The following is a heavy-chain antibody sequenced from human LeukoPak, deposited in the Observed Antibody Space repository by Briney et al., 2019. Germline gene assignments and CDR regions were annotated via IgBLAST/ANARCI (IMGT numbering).Heavy chain of an antibody. CDR3: ARHVYSNYYFDY. D-gene: IGHD4-11*01. CDR2: IYHSGST. Sequence: PSETLSLTRAVPGYSISSGYYWGWIRQPPGKGLEWIGSIYHSGSTYYNPSLKSRVTISVDTSKNQFSLKLSSVTAADTAVYYCARHVYSNYYFDYWGQGTLVTVSS. J-gene: IGHJ4*02. CDR1: GYSISSGYY. V-gene: IGHV4-38-2*01.